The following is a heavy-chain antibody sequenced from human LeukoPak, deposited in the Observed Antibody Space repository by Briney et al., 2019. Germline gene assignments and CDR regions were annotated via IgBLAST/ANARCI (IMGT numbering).Heavy chain of an antibody. CDR2: ISSSGATV. J-gene: IGHJ4*02. Sequence: PGGSLRLSCAASGFTFTTYTMNWVRQAPGKGLEWVSFISSSGATVYYADSVKGRFTISRDNAKNSLFLQMNSLRAEDTAVYYCARVAPTGYYFDNWGQGTLVTVSS. V-gene: IGHV3-48*01. CDR3: ARVAPTGYYFDN. CDR1: GFTFTTYT. D-gene: IGHD6-13*01.